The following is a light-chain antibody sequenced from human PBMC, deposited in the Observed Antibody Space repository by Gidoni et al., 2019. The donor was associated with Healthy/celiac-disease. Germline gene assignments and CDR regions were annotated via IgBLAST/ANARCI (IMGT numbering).Light chain of an antibody. CDR1: QYISNY. J-gene: IGKJ3*01. V-gene: IGKV1-33*01. Sequence: DIQMPQSPSSLSASVGDRVTITCQASQYISNYLNWYQQKPGKAPKLLIYDASNWETGVPSRFSGSGYGTDFTFTISSLQPEDIATYYCQQYDNLPRTFGPGTKVDIK. CDR3: QQYDNLPRT. CDR2: DAS.